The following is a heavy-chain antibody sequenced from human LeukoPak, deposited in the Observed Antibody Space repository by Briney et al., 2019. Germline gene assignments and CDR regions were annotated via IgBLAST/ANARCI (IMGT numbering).Heavy chain of an antibody. D-gene: IGHD1-26*01. V-gene: IGHV3-73*01. Sequence: PGGSLKLSCAASGFNFSGSAVHWVRQASGKGLEWVGHIRSKGNNYATAYSASVKGRLTVSRDDSKNTAHLQMNNLKTEDTAVYYCTRPGSYSTDDAFDIWGQGTMVTVSS. CDR2: IRSKGNNYAT. CDR1: GFNFSGSA. CDR3: TRPGSYSTDDAFDI. J-gene: IGHJ3*02.